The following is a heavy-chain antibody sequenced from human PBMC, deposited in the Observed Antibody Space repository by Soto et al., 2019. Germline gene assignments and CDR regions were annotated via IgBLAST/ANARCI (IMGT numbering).Heavy chain of an antibody. J-gene: IGHJ4*02. Sequence: SDTLTLTCAVYAGSFSSYFWTWIRPPPGKGLEWIGEINHSGSTNFNPSLKSRVAISADTSRNQFSLRVTSVTAADTAVYYCAKADFWSGFYAFEVWGQGLLVTVSS. CDR2: INHSGST. CDR1: AGSFSSYF. CDR3: AKADFWSGFYAFEV. D-gene: IGHD3-3*01. V-gene: IGHV4-34*01.